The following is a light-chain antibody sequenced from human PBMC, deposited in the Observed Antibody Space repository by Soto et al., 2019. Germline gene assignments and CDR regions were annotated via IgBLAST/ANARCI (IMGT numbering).Light chain of an antibody. CDR3: QQYDNSAWT. Sequence: EVVLTQSPGTLSLSPGERATLSCMASQYVSSDNLAWYQQKPGQVPRLLIYGASSRATGIPDRFSGSGSGTVFTLTISRLEPGDFAVYYCQQYDNSAWTFGQGTKVDIK. J-gene: IGKJ1*01. CDR1: QYVSSDN. V-gene: IGKV3-20*01. CDR2: GAS.